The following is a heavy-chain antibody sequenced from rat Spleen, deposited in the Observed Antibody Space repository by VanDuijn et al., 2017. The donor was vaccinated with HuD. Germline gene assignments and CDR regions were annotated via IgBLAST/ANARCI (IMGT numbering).Heavy chain of an antibody. V-gene: IGHV5-31*01. D-gene: IGHD1-12*01. Sequence: EVQLVESGGGLVQPGRSLKLSCVASGFTFSNYWMTWIRQAPGKGLEWVASITDTGGSTYYPDFVKGRFTISRNNAQSTLYLQMNSLRSEDTATYYCTPYEGGSAYWGQGTLVTVSS. CDR1: GFTFSNYW. J-gene: IGHJ3*01. CDR3: TPYEGGSAY. CDR2: ITDTGGST.